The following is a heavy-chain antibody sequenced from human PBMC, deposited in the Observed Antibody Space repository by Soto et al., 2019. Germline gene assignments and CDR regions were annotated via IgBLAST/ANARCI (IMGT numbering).Heavy chain of an antibody. J-gene: IGHJ3*02. CDR2: IWYDGSNK. Sequence: GGSLRLSCAASGFTFSSYGMHWVRQAPGKGLEWVAVIWYDGSNKYYADSVKGRFTISRDNSKNTLYLQMNSLRAEDTAVYYCARGRKQWSRFDAFDIWGQGTMVTVSS. CDR1: GFTFSSYG. CDR3: ARGRKQWSRFDAFDI. D-gene: IGHD6-19*01. V-gene: IGHV3-33*01.